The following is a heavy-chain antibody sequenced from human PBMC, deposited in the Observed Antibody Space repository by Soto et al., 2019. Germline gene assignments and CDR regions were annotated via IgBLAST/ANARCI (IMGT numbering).Heavy chain of an antibody. CDR2: INAGYGNT. J-gene: IGHJ4*02. CDR3: ARDTGDGTFDF. D-gene: IGHD7-27*01. V-gene: IGHV1-3*01. CDR1: GYTFSSYA. Sequence: QVHLVQSGAEVRKPGASVKVSCKASGYTFSSYAMHWVRQAPGQRLEWMGWINAGYGNTKSSQKFQDRVTISRDTSASTAYMELTSLRSEDTAGYSCARDTGDGTFDFWGQGTLVTVSS.